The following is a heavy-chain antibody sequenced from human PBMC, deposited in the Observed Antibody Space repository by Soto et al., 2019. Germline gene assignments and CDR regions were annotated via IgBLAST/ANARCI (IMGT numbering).Heavy chain of an antibody. Sequence: PGGSLRLSCAASGFTFSSYSMNWVRQAPGKGLEWVSSISSSSSYIYYADSVKGRFTISRDNAKNSLYLQMNSLRAEDTAVYYCAREPTMIVVVHDAFDIWGEGTMVTVSS. D-gene: IGHD3-22*01. CDR3: AREPTMIVVVHDAFDI. CDR1: GFTFSSYS. V-gene: IGHV3-21*01. CDR2: ISSSSSYI. J-gene: IGHJ3*02.